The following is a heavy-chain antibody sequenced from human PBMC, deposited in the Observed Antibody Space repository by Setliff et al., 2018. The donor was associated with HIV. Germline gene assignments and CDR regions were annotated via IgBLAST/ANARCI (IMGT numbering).Heavy chain of an antibody. D-gene: IGHD2-15*01. CDR2: ISSSSSSI. V-gene: IGHV3-48*04. J-gene: IGHJ4*02. CDR1: GFTFNGYA. Sequence: SLRLSCVGSGFTFNGYAMNWVRQAPGKGLEWVSYISSSSSSIYYGDSVKGRFTISRDNAKSSLYLQMDSLRVEDTSVYYCARGGNYFDYWGQGTLVTVSS. CDR3: ARGGNYFDY.